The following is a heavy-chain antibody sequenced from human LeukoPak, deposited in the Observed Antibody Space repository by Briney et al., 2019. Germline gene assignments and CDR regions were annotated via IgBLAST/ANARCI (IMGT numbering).Heavy chain of an antibody. CDR1: LGSFIGYY. J-gene: IGHJ4*02. D-gene: IGHD6-6*01. V-gene: IGHV4-34*01. Sequence: SETLSVTRALYLGSFIGYYWSGIRQPPGRGGEGIGEINHGGITKDNPSPKSRVPISVDTSKNQSSLKLTSVTAADTAVYYCARLHGRPSMAPLRRKDEYYSDYWGQGTLDTVPS. CDR3: ARLHGRPSMAPLRRKDEYYSDY. CDR2: INHGGIT.